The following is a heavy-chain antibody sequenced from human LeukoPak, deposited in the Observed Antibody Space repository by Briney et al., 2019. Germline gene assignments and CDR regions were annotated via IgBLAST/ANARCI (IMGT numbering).Heavy chain of an antibody. D-gene: IGHD2-21*02. CDR2: ISSSSSYI. V-gene: IGHV3-21*01. J-gene: IGHJ4*02. CDR1: GFTFNSYS. Sequence: PGGSLRLSCAASGFTFNSYSMNWVRQAPGKGLEWVSSISSSSSYIYYADSVKGRFTISRDNAKNSLYLQMNSLRAEDTAVYYCARDTAYCGGDCAFDYWGQGTLVTVSS. CDR3: ARDTAYCGGDCAFDY.